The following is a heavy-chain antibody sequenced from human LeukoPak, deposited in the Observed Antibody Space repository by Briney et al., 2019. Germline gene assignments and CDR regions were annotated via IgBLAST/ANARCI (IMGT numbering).Heavy chain of an antibody. CDR1: GFTFSSYG. D-gene: IGHD6-13*01. J-gene: IGHJ4*02. Sequence: GGSLRLSCAASGFTFSSYGMHWVRQAPGKGLEWVAFIRYDGSNKYYADSVKGRFTTSRDNSKNTLYLQMNSLRAEDTAVYYCAKEQGWSSSWYTDFDYWGQGTLVTVSS. CDR2: IRYDGSNK. CDR3: AKEQGWSSSWYTDFDY. V-gene: IGHV3-30*02.